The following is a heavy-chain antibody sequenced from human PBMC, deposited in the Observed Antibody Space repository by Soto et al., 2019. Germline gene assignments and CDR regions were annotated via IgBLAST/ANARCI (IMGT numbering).Heavy chain of an antibody. D-gene: IGHD3-16*01. CDR3: ARDFYPPQPVTLRPFDY. J-gene: IGHJ4*02. V-gene: IGHV4-31*03. CDR1: GDSISSGGYY. CDR2: IFYTGST. Sequence: QVQLQESGPRLVRPSQTLSLTCTVSGDSISSGGYYWSWIRQHPGKGLEWIGYIFYTGSTFYNPSLESRVTISLDTSKNQFSLKLSSVTAADTAVYYCARDFYPPQPVTLRPFDYWGQGTLVTVSS.